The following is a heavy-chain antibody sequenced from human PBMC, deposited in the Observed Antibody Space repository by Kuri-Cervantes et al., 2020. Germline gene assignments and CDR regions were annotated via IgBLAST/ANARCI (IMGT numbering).Heavy chain of an antibody. V-gene: IGHV3-30-3*01. Sequence: GESLKISCAASGFTFSSYAMHWVRQAPGKGLEWVAVISYDGSNKYYADSVKGRFTISRDNSKNTLYLQMNSLRAEDTAVHYCASSFRAPTPNDYWGQGTLVTVSS. D-gene: IGHD3-16*01. J-gene: IGHJ4*02. CDR2: ISYDGSNK. CDR1: GFTFSSYA. CDR3: ASSFRAPTPNDY.